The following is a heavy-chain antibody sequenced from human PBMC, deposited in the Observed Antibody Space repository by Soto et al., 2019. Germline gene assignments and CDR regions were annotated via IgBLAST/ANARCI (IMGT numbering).Heavy chain of an antibody. V-gene: IGHV1-18*01. D-gene: IGHD3-22*01. CDR1: GYTFTSYG. CDR2: ISAYNGNT. J-gene: IGHJ6*02. CDR3: ARGGYYDSSGYSLYYYYYGMDV. Sequence: ASVKVSCKASGYTFTSYGISWVRQAPGQGLEWMGWISAYNGNTNYAQKLQGRVTMTTDTSTSTAYMELRSLRSDDTAVYYCARGGYYDSSGYSLYYYYYGMDVWGQGTTVTV.